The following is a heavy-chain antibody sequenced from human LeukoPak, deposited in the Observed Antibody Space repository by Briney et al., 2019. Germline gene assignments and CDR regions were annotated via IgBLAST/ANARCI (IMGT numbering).Heavy chain of an antibody. CDR2: ITWEGDNT. J-gene: IGHJ6*04. D-gene: IGHD3-10*02. CDR1: GFTFDDYA. CDR3: AELGITMIGGV. V-gene: IGHV3-43D*03. Sequence: GSLRLSCAASGFTFDDYAMHWVRQAPGKGLEWVSLITWEGDNTYYADSVKGRFTISRDNAKNSLYLQMNSLRAEDMAVYYCAELGITMIGGVWGKGTTVTISS.